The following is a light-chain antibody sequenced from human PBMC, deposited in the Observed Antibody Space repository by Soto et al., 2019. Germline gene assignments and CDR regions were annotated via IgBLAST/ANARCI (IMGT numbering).Light chain of an antibody. CDR2: GAS. CDR3: QQYGSLSWT. J-gene: IGKJ1*01. Sequence: EIVLTQSAGTLSLSPGERATLSCRASQSVSNNYLAWYQQKPGQAPRLLIYGASNRATGIPDRFSGSGSGTDFTLTISRLEPEDFAMYYCQQYGSLSWTFGQGTKVDIK. V-gene: IGKV3-20*01. CDR1: QSVSNNY.